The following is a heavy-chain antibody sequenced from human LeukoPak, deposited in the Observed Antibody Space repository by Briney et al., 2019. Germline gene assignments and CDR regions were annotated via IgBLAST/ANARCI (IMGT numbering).Heavy chain of an antibody. CDR1: GYTFSGYY. D-gene: IGHD1-26*01. CDR2: INPNSSDT. V-gene: IGHV1-2*02. J-gene: IGHJ6*02. CDR3: ARTLPHYNYGIDV. Sequence: ASVKVSCKASGYTFSGYYMHWVRQAPGQGLEWIGWINPNSSDTNYAQKFQGRVSMTRDTSINTAYMELSRLRSTDTSVYYCARTLPHYNYGIDVWGQETTVTVSS.